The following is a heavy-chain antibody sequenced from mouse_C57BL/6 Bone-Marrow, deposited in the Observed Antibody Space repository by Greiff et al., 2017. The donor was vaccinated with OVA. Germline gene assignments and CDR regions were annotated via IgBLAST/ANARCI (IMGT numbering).Heavy chain of an antibody. CDR1: GYAFSSSW. D-gene: IGHD4-1*01. J-gene: IGHJ4*01. CDR2: IYPGDGDT. V-gene: IGHV1-82*01. Sequence: VHLVESGPELVKPGASVKISCKASGYAFSSSWMNWVKQRPGKGLEWIGRIYPGDGDTNYNGKFKGKATLTADKSSSTAYMQLSSLTSEDSAVYFCARSLGLYAMDYGGQGTSVTVSS. CDR3: ARSLGLYAMDY.